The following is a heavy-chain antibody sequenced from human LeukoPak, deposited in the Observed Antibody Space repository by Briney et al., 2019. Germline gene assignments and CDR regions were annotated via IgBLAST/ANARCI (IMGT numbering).Heavy chain of an antibody. J-gene: IGHJ4*02. CDR1: GLTWSSYG. Sequence: GGFRRRSCAGSGLTWSSYGMQGVGQAPGKGLEWVAFIRYYGSNKYYADSVKGRFTISRDNSKNTLYLQMNSLRAEDTAVYYCAKGSQLLRYFDWLLIDYWGQGTLVTVSS. CDR2: IRYYGSNK. CDR3: AKGSQLLRYFDWLLIDY. V-gene: IGHV3-30*02. D-gene: IGHD3-9*01.